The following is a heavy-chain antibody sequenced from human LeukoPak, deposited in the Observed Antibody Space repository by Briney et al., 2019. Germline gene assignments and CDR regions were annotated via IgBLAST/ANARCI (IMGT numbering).Heavy chain of an antibody. V-gene: IGHV4-59*01. CDR3: ATDVRGLVPYYFDF. J-gene: IGHJ4*02. CDR1: GGSISSYY. D-gene: IGHD3-10*02. CDR2: IYYSGST. Sequence: SETLSLTCAVSGGSISSYYWNWIRQPPGKGLEWIGYIYYSGSTNYNPSLKSRVTISIDTSKNQLSLQLSSVTAAATAIYYCATDVRGLVPYYFDFWGQGTLVTVSS.